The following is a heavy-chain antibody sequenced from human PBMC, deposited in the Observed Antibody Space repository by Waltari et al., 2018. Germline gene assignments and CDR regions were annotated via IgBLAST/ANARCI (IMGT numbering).Heavy chain of an antibody. CDR1: VFSLSKYA. J-gene: IGHJ4*02. D-gene: IGHD1-1*01. CDR2: TSPDGFNK. V-gene: IGHV3-30*15. Sequence: QVQLVESGGGVVQSGRSLRLSCAASVFSLSKYAVHWVRQAPGKGLEWVGVTSPDGFNKYYADSVQGRFTISRDRSLQMSALRSEDTAVYYCARGGSDRAPLDYWGRGTLVTVSS. CDR3: ARGGSDRAPLDY.